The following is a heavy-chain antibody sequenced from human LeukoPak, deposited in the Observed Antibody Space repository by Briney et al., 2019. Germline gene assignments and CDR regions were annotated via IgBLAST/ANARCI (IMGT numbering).Heavy chain of an antibody. D-gene: IGHD6-19*01. Sequence: SETLSLTCSVSGDTFSDYFWTWIRQPPGKGLEWIGEINRNGDTKYTPSLRGRVTISIDTSKNLFSLRLSSVNAADTAVYYCARVGYSSGWDGDFDFWGEGTLVTVSS. CDR2: INRNGDT. V-gene: IGHV4-34*01. J-gene: IGHJ4*02. CDR1: GDTFSDYF. CDR3: ARVGYSSGWDGDFDF.